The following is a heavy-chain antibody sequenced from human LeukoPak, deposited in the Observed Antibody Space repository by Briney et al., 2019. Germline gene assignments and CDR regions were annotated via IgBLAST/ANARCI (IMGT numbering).Heavy chain of an antibody. Sequence: PGRSLRLSCAASGFTFDDYAMHWVRQAPWKGLEWVSGISWNSGSIGYADSVKGRFTISRDNAKNSLYLQMNSLRAEDTALYYCAIWTGSLDYWGQGTLVTVSS. V-gene: IGHV3-9*01. CDR1: GFTFDDYA. CDR2: ISWNSGSI. J-gene: IGHJ4*02. D-gene: IGHD3-10*01. CDR3: AIWTGSLDY.